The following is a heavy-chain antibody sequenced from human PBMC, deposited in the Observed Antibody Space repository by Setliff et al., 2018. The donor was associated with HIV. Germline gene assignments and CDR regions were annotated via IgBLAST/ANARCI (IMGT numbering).Heavy chain of an antibody. D-gene: IGHD1-26*01. CDR1: GGSINNYY. J-gene: IGHJ6*03. CDR2: IYYTGST. V-gene: IGHV4-59*08. CDR3: ARRNAATYYSEFYYYLDV. Sequence: PSETLSLTCTVSGGSINNYYWTWVRQTPGKGLQWIGYIYYTGSTNYNPSFKSRVTMSINTSQNQFSLRLSSGTAADTAVYYCARRNAATYYSEFYYYLDVWGKGTTVTVSS.